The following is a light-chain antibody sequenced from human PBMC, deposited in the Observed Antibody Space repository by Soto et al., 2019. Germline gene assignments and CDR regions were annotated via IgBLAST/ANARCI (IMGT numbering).Light chain of an antibody. CDR1: SSDVGGYNF. J-gene: IGLJ2*01. CDR3: SSFTSSDTLVV. CDR2: DVS. Sequence: QSVLTQPASVSGSPGQSITLSCTGTSSDVGGYNFVSWYQHHPAKAPKLMIYDVSNRPSGVSNRFSGSKSGNTASLTISGLQAEDEAHYYCSSFTSSDTLVVFGGGTKVTVL. V-gene: IGLV2-14*03.